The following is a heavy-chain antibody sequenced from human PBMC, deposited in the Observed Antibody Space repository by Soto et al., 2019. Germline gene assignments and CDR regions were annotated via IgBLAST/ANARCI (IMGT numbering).Heavy chain of an antibody. D-gene: IGHD6-19*01. J-gene: IGHJ6*02. Sequence: SGGSLRLSCSASGFTFSSYAMRWVRQAPGKGLEWVAVISYDGSNKYYADSVKGRFTISRDNSKNTLYLQMNSLRAEDTAVYYCARDRGRSGWYGKRDYYYYGMDVWGQGTTVTVSS. CDR1: GFTFSSYA. CDR3: ARDRGRSGWYGKRDYYYYGMDV. CDR2: ISYDGSNK. V-gene: IGHV3-30-3*01.